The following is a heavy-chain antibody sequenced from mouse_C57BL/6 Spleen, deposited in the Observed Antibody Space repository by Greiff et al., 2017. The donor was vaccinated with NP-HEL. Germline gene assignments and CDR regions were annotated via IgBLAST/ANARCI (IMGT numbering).Heavy chain of an antibody. D-gene: IGHD1-1*01. J-gene: IGHJ4*01. V-gene: IGHV1-64*01. CDR3: AIYYYGSSYLYAMDY. CDR1: GYTFTSYW. CDR2: IHPNSGST. Sequence: VQLQQPGAELVKPGASVKLSCKASGYTFTSYWMHWVKQRPGQGLEWIGMIHPNSGSTNYNEKFKSKATLTVDKSSSTAYMQLSSLTSEDSAVYYCAIYYYGSSYLYAMDYWGQGTSVTVSS.